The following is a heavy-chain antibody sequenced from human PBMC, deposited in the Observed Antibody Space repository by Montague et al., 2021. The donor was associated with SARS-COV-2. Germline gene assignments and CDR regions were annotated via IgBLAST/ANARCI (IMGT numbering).Heavy chain of an antibody. CDR2: IYYSGST. Sequence: LRLSCAASGFTFSSYSMNWVRQAPGKGLEWIGSIYYSGSTYYNPSLKSRVTISVDTSKNQFSLKLSSVTAADTAVYCCARKEMKYSSIWSTGGNWFDPWGQGTLVTVSS. D-gene: IGHD6-13*01. V-gene: IGHV4-59*05. CDR1: GFTFSSYSMN. CDR3: ARKEMKYSSIWSTGGNWFDP. J-gene: IGHJ5*02.